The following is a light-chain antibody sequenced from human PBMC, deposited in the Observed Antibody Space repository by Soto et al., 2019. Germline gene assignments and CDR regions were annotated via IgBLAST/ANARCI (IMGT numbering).Light chain of an antibody. V-gene: IGKV3-15*01. Sequence: EIVMTQSPGTLSVSPGERVTLSCRASQSVTTNLAWYQQKPGQTPRLLIYDISARASGIPSRFSAGGSGTDFTLTINSLQSDDFATYFCQQYSKESTFGQGTKLEIK. CDR1: QSVTTN. CDR3: QQYSKEST. J-gene: IGKJ2*01. CDR2: DIS.